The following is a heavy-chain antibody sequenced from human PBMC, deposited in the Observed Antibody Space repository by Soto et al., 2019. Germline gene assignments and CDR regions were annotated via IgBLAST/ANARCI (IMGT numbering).Heavy chain of an antibody. D-gene: IGHD4-17*01. V-gene: IGHV4-30-4*01. CDR3: ATLGTPVTGLYYFDY. J-gene: IGHJ4*02. CDR1: GGSISSGNYY. CDR2: ISYSGTT. Sequence: SETLSLTCTVSGGSISSGNYYWSWIRQPPGKGLEWIGFISYSGTTHYSASLRSRVSISVDTSKNQFSLDLSSVTAADTAVYYCATLGTPVTGLYYFDYWGQGTLVTVSS.